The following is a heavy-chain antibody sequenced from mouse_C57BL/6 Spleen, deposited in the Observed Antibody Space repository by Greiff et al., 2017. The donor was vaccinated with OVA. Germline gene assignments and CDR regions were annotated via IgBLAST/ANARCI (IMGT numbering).Heavy chain of an antibody. V-gene: IGHV7-3*01. CDR3: ARYIEGWFDY. CDR2: IRNKANGYTT. J-gene: IGHJ2*01. Sequence: EVMLVESGGGLVQPGGSLSLSCAASGFTFTDYYMSWVRQPPGKALEWLGFIRNKANGYTTEYSASVKGRFTISRDNSQSILYLQMNALRAEDSATYYCARYIEGWFDYWGQGTTLTVSS. D-gene: IGHD2-3*01. CDR1: GFTFTDYY.